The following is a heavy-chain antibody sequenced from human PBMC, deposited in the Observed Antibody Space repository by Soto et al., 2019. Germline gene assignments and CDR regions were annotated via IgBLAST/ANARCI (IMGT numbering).Heavy chain of an antibody. CDR2: IYDSGST. V-gene: IGHV4-59*01. CDR3: AREHGFSYGLNYFDP. Sequence: SETLSLTCTVSGGSINNYYWSWIRQPPGKGLEWIGYIYDSGSTNYNPSLKSRDTMSVDTSKNQFSLNLSSVTAADTAVYYCAREHGFSYGLNYFDPWGQGTLVTVSS. CDR1: GGSINNYY. J-gene: IGHJ5*02. D-gene: IGHD5-18*01.